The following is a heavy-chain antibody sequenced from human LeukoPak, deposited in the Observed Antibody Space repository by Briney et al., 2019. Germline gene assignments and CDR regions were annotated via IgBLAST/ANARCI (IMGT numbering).Heavy chain of an antibody. Sequence: PWGSLRLSCAASGFTFSSYAMSWVRQAPGKGLEWVSLISGSGGSAYYADSVKGRFTISRDNSKNTLYLQVNSLRAEDTAVYYCARTLADPWGRGTLVTVSS. CDR3: ARTLADP. CDR1: GFTFSSYA. J-gene: IGHJ5*02. D-gene: IGHD1-7*01. V-gene: IGHV3-23*01. CDR2: ISGSGGSA.